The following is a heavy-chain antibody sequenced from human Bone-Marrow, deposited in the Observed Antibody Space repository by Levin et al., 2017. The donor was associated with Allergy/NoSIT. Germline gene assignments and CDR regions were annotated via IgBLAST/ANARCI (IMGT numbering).Heavy chain of an antibody. V-gene: IGHV1-18*01. CDR1: GYTFTSYG. CDR2: ISAYNGNT. CDR3: ARVPYSSSSFGYYYYYYYMDV. D-gene: IGHD6-6*01. J-gene: IGHJ6*03. Sequence: GESLKISCQASGYTFTSYGISWVRQAPGQGLEWMGWISAYNGNTNYAQKLQGRVTMTTDTSTSTAYMELRSLRSDDTAVYYCARVPYSSSSFGYYYYYYYMDVWGKGTTVTVSS.